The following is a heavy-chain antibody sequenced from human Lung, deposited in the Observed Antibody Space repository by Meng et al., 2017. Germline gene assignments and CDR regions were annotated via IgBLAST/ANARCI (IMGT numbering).Heavy chain of an antibody. CDR1: GYNFPDYW. CDR3: VRDEDISSAGKLFGDY. D-gene: IGHD6-13*01. J-gene: IGHJ4*02. CDR2: IDPKSGDT. V-gene: IGHV1-2*06. Sequence: ELLGQVGAERKQPVASVKVSCKPSGYNFPDYWLHWVRRAPGQGLEWMGRIDPKSGDTHYAQRFQGRVTMTGDTSISTAYMELSGLRSDDTAMYYCVRDEDISSAGKLFGDYWGQGTLVTVFS.